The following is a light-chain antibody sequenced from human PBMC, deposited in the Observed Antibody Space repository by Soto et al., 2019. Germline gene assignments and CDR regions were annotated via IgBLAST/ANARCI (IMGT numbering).Light chain of an antibody. J-gene: IGKJ5*01. CDR2: AAS. CDR1: QSISTY. V-gene: IGKV1-39*01. Sequence: DIQMTQSPSSLFASVGDRVTITCRASQSISTYLNWYQQRPGKAPRLLIYAASSLQSGVPSRFSGSGSGTDFTLSINSLQPEDFATYYCQRSYRSISFGQGTRLEMK. CDR3: QRSYRSIS.